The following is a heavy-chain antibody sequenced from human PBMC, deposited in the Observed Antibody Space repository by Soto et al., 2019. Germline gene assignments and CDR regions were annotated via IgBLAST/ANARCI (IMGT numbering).Heavy chain of an antibody. D-gene: IGHD1-1*01. CDR2: ISSGSSYI. Sequence: PARSLRLSCAASGFTFNTYSMNWVRQAPGKGLEWVSSISSGSSYIYYADSVRGRFTVSRDNAKNSLWLQMTSLRAEDTAVYYCAREFRWNDVDLDYWGQGTLVTGSS. V-gene: IGHV3-21*01. CDR3: AREFRWNDVDLDY. CDR1: GFTFNTYS. J-gene: IGHJ4*02.